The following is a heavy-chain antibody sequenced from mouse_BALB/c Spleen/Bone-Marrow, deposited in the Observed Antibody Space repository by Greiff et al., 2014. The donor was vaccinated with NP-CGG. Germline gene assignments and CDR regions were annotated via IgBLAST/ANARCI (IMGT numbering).Heavy chain of an antibody. CDR1: GFNIEDTY. Sequence: EVQGVESGAELVKPGASVKLSCTASGFNIEDTYIHWVKQKPEQGLEWIGRIDPANGNTKYDPKFQCKATITADTSSNTAYLQLSSLTSEDTAVYYCAEFTTAAYYVMDYWGQGTSVTVSS. D-gene: IGHD1-2*01. J-gene: IGHJ4*01. CDR3: AEFTTAAYYVMDY. CDR2: IDPANGNT. V-gene: IGHV14-3*02.